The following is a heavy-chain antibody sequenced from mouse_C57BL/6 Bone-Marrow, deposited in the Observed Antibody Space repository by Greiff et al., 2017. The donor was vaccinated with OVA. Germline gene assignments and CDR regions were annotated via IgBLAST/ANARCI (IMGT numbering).Heavy chain of an antibody. D-gene: IGHD3-2*02. CDR1: GYTFTDYE. CDR3: TRSDSSGFAY. Sequence: VQLQQSGAELARPGASVTLSCKASGYTFTDYEMHWVKQTPVHGLEWIGAIDPETGGTAYNQKFKGKAILTADKSSSTAYMELRSLTSEDSAVYYCTRSDSSGFAYWGQGTLVTVSA. J-gene: IGHJ3*01. CDR2: IDPETGGT. V-gene: IGHV1-15*01.